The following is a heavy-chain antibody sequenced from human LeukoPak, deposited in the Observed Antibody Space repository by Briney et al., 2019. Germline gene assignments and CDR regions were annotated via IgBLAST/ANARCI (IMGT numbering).Heavy chain of an antibody. CDR1: GYTLTELS. J-gene: IGHJ6*02. D-gene: IGHD3-10*01. Sequence: ASVKVSCKVSGYTLTELSMHWVRQAPGKGLEWMGGFDPEDGETIYAQKFQGRVTMTEDTSADTAYMELSSLRSEDTAVYYCATVRSQWFGEPNYYGMDVWGQGTTVTVSS. CDR2: FDPEDGET. V-gene: IGHV1-24*01. CDR3: ATVRSQWFGEPNYYGMDV.